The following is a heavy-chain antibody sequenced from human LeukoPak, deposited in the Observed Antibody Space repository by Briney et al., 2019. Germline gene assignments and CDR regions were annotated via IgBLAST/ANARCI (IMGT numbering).Heavy chain of an antibody. CDR3: AKAGLYYYDSSGYSYFDY. J-gene: IGHJ4*01. CDR2: ISGSGGST. Sequence: GGPLRLSCAVSGFTFSSYAMSWVRQAPGKGLEWVSAISGSGGSTYYADSVKGRFTISRDNSKNTLYLQMNSLRAEDTAVYYCAKAGLYYYDSSGYSYFDYWGHGTLVTVSS. CDR1: GFTFSSYA. V-gene: IGHV3-23*01. D-gene: IGHD3-22*01.